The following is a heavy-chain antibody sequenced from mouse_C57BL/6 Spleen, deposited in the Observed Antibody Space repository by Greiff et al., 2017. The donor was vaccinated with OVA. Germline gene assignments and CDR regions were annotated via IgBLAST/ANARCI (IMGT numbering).Heavy chain of an antibody. D-gene: IGHD2-3*01. Sequence: VQLQQSGAELVRPGASVTLSCKASGYTFTDYEMHWVKQTPVHGLEWIGAIDPETGGTAYNQKFKGKAILTADKSSSTAYMELRSLTSEDSAVYYCTRCDGYYPFDYWGQGTTLTVSS. CDR2: IDPETGGT. J-gene: IGHJ2*01. CDR3: TRCDGYYPFDY. V-gene: IGHV1-15*01. CDR1: GYTFTDYE.